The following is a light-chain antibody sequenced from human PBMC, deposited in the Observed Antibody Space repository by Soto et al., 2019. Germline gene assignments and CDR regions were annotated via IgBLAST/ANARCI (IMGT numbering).Light chain of an antibody. CDR2: EVN. CDR3: SSYAGSRNV. CDR1: SSDVGGYNY. Sequence: QSVLTQPPSASGSPGQSVAISCTGTSSDVGGYNYVSWYQQHPGKAPKLMIYEVNKRPSGVPDRFSGSKSGNTASLTVSGLQAEDEADYYCSSYAGSRNVFGNRTKVTVX. V-gene: IGLV2-8*01. J-gene: IGLJ1*01.